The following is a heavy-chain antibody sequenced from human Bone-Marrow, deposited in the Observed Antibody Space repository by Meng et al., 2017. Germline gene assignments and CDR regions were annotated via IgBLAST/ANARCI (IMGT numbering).Heavy chain of an antibody. V-gene: IGHV1-46*02. CDR3: ARDQPLDTAMVNLDY. Sequence: QVEVVQSGAGGKTHGASVKVSCKASGYTFNSYYMHWVRQAPGQGLEWMGIINPSGGSTSYAQKFQGRVTMTRDTSTSTVYMELSSLRSEDTAVYYCARDQPLDTAMVNLDYWGQGTLVTVSS. J-gene: IGHJ4*02. CDR2: INPSGGST. CDR1: GYTFNSYY. D-gene: IGHD5-18*01.